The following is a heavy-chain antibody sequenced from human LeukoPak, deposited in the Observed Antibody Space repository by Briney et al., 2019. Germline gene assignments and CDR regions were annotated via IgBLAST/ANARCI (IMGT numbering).Heavy chain of an antibody. CDR2: INPSGGRT. CDR3: ARDSNPRDYGENGWFDP. J-gene: IGHJ5*02. CDR1: GYTFTTFSSYY. D-gene: IGHD4-17*01. V-gene: IGHV1-46*01. Sequence: GASVKVSCKASGYTFTTFSSYYMHWVRQAPGHGLEWMGIINPSGGRTSYAQKFQGRVTMTRDTSTSTFYMELNNLRSEDTAVYYCARDSNPRDYGENGWFDPWGQGTLVTVSS.